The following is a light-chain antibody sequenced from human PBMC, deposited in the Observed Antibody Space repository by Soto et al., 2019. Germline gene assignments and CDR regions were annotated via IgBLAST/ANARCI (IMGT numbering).Light chain of an antibody. V-gene: IGLV2-11*01. J-gene: IGLJ1*01. CDR1: YSDVGTFYF. CDR3: FSYAGSYTSI. CDR2: DVT. Sequence: QSALTQPRSVSGSPGQSVTISCTGSYSDVGTFYFVSWYQQYPGKGPKLIIYDVTERPSGVPDRFSGSKSGNTASLTISALQAEDETDYYCFSYAGSYTSIFGRGTKVTVL.